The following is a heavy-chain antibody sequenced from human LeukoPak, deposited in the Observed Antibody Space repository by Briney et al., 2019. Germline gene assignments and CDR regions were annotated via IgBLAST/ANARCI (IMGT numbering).Heavy chain of an antibody. V-gene: IGHV1-18*01. J-gene: IGHJ4*02. CDR2: ISAYDGLR. D-gene: IGHD1-14*01. CDR1: GYTFTTYG. CDR3: VRDFSYIPDY. Sequence: ASVKVSCKASGYTFTTYGISWVRQAPGLGLAWMAWISAYDGLRNDAQRFQGRVTKTIDTSTNTANMDLKDLREGHTDVCLFVRDFSYIPDYWDQGTL.